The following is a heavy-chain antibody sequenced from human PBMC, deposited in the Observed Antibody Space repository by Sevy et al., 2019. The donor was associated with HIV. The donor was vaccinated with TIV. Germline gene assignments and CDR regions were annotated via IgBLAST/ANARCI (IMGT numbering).Heavy chain of an antibody. CDR2: ISTSGSNR. CDR1: GFTFSSFE. D-gene: IGHD1-1*01. V-gene: IGHV3-48*03. Sequence: GGSLRLSCVASGFTFSSFEMNWVRQAPGKGLEWVSSISTSGSNRDYADSLKGRVTISRDNAKKSLYLQMNSLRAEDTAIYFCAKRGGQYDLGMDVLGQGTTVTVSS. J-gene: IGHJ6*02. CDR3: AKRGGQYDLGMDV.